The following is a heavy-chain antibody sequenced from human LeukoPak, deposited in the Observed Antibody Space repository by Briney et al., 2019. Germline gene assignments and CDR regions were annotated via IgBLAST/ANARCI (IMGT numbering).Heavy chain of an antibody. Sequence: GGSLRLSCAASGFTFSSYSMNWVRRAPGKGLEWVSLIRYDGSSKYYADSVGGRFTISRDNSKNTLYLQMNSLRAEDTAVYYCARYSGNYGLDYWGQGTLVTVSS. CDR1: GFTFSSYS. J-gene: IGHJ4*02. CDR3: ARYSGNYGLDY. D-gene: IGHD4-17*01. V-gene: IGHV3-30*02. CDR2: IRYDGSSK.